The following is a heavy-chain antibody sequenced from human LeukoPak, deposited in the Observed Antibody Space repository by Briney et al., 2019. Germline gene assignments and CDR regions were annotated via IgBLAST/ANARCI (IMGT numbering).Heavy chain of an antibody. J-gene: IGHJ1*01. D-gene: IGHD3-22*01. CDR1: GYSISTGHY. CDR2: FYQSGST. Sequence: SETLSLTCSVSGYSISTGHYWGWIRQPPGKGLEWIGTFYQSGSTYYDPSLKSRVIISVDTSKNQFSLKLTSVTAADTAVYYCAREDHYYDSSGYFQHWGQGTLVTVSS. V-gene: IGHV4-38-2*02. CDR3: AREDHYYDSSGYFQH.